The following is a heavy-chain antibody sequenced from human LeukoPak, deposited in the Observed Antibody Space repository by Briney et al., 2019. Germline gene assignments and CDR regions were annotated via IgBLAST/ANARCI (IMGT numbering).Heavy chain of an antibody. V-gene: IGHV4-38-2*02. CDR1: GYPIGLAYY. CDR2: FHRGRI. D-gene: IGHD5-24*01. J-gene: IGHJ5*02. CDR3: ARAPSSYESGNGYPNLGWLDP. Sequence: PSETLSLTCKVSGYPIGLAYYWVWIRQAPGRGLQWIGGFHRGRIQYNSALKSRVTISIDSSKNQFSLRMWPVTAADTAFYFCARAPSSYESGNGYPNLGWLDPWGQGALVTVSS.